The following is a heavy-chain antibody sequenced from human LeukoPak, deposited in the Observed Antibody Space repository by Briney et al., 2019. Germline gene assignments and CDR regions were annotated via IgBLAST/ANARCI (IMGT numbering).Heavy chain of an antibody. CDR3: AKTQGYYGC. D-gene: IGHD3-22*01. Sequence: PGGSLRLSCAASGFTFSSYSMNWVRQAPGKGLEWVSGIGVGGTTYYADSVKGRFTISRDTSKNTLYLQMNSLRAEDTAVYYCAKTQGYYGCWGQGTLVTVSS. J-gene: IGHJ4*02. V-gene: IGHV3-23*01. CDR1: GFTFSSYS. CDR2: IGVGGTT.